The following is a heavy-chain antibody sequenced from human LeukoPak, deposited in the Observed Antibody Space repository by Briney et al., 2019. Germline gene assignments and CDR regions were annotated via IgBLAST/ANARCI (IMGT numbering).Heavy chain of an antibody. J-gene: IGHJ6*03. CDR1: GGSISSGSYY. V-gene: IGHV4-61*02. Sequence: SETLSLTCTVSGGSISSGSYYWSWIRQPAGKGLEWIGRIYTSGSTNYNPSLKSRVTISVDTSKNQFSLKLSSVTAADTAVYYCARGAQGAYYMDVWGKGTTVTVSS. CDR2: IYTSGST. CDR3: ARGAQGAYYMDV.